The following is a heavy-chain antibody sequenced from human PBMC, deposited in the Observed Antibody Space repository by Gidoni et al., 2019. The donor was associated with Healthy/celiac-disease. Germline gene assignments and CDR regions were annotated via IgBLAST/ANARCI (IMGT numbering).Heavy chain of an antibody. CDR1: GFTFSSYG. Sequence: QVQLVESGGGVVQPGRSLRLSSAASGFTFSSYGMHWVRQAPGKGLEWVAVIWDDGSNKYYADSVKGRFTISRDNSQNTLYLQMNSLRAEDTAVYYCARASSYGDYVHWGQGTLVTVSS. V-gene: IGHV3-33*01. CDR2: IWDDGSNK. J-gene: IGHJ4*02. CDR3: ARASSYGDYVH. D-gene: IGHD4-17*01.